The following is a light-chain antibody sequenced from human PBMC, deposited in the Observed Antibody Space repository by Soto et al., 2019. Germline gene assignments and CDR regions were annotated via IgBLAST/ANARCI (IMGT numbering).Light chain of an antibody. CDR3: QKYSSVPV. Sequence: DIQMTQSPTSLSASVGDRVTITCRASQGIRNFVAWYQQKPGKAPKLLIYAASTLQSGVPSRFSGSGAGTDLTLTITRLQPEDVATYSCQKYSSVPVFGPGTKVEIK. J-gene: IGKJ3*01. V-gene: IGKV1-27*01. CDR1: QGIRNF. CDR2: AAS.